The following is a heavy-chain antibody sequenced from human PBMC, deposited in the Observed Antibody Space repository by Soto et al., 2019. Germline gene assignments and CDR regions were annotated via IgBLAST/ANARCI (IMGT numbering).Heavy chain of an antibody. V-gene: IGHV3-30-3*01. D-gene: IGHD6-19*01. CDR3: AREEQWLVLPGDYYYGMDV. Sequence: QVQLVESGGGVVQPGRSLRLSCAASGFTFSSYAMHWVRQAPGKGLEWVAVISYDGSNKYYADSVKGRFTISRDNSKNTLYLQMNSLRAEDTAVYYCAREEQWLVLPGDYYYGMDVWGQGTTVTVSS. J-gene: IGHJ6*02. CDR2: ISYDGSNK. CDR1: GFTFSSYA.